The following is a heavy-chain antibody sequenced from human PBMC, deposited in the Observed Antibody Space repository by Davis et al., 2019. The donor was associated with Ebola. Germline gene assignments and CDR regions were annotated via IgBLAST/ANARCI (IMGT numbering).Heavy chain of an antibody. V-gene: IGHV1-18*01. D-gene: IGHD5-12*01. CDR3: AREGIVALNWFDP. CDR2: ISAYNGNT. CDR1: GYILASYG. J-gene: IGHJ5*02. Sequence: ASVTVSCKATGYILASYGISWVRQAPGQGLEWMGWISAYNGNTNYAQKLQGRVTMTTDTSTSTAYMELRSLRSDDTAVYYCAREGIVALNWFDPWGQGTLVTVSS.